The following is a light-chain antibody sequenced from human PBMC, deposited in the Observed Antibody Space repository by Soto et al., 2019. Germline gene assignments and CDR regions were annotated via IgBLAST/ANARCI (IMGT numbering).Light chain of an antibody. CDR1: QSFSSSY. Sequence: EIVLTQSPDTLSWSPGERATLSCGASQSFSSSYLAWYQQRPGQPPRLLIYGTSKRATGIPDRFSGSGFDKDFTLTISRLDPEDSAVYYCQQYVGPRFTFGQGTRLEIK. V-gene: IGKV3-20*01. CDR2: GTS. J-gene: IGKJ5*01. CDR3: QQYVGPRFT.